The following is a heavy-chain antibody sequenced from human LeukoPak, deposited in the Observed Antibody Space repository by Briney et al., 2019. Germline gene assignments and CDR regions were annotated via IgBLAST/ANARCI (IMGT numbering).Heavy chain of an antibody. CDR3: ARKTTRNSSSSWLVPWKAQKQTNYYYYMDV. CDR1: GGSFSGYY. D-gene: IGHD6-6*01. J-gene: IGHJ6*03. Sequence: PSETLSLTCAVYGGSFSGYYWSWIRQPPGKGLEWIGEINHSGSTNYNPSLKSRVTISVDTSKNQFSLKLSSVTAADTAVYYCARKTTRNSSSSWLVPWKAQKQTNYYYYMDVWGKGTTVTVSS. CDR2: INHSGST. V-gene: IGHV4-34*01.